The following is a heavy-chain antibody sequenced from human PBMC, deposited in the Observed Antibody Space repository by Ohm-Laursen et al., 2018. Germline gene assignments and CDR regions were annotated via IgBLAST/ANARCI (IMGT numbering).Heavy chain of an antibody. CDR3: ARVVAGVGPLNPGIDY. Sequence: ASVKVSCKTSGYTFNHYGISWVRQAPGQGLEWMGWISTYDGKTQFGQKFQGRVTMNTDMSTSTAYMELSSLRSEDTAVYYCARVVAGVGPLNPGIDYWGQGTLVTVSS. CDR2: ISTYDGKT. CDR1: GYTFNHYG. J-gene: IGHJ4*02. V-gene: IGHV1-18*01. D-gene: IGHD1-26*01.